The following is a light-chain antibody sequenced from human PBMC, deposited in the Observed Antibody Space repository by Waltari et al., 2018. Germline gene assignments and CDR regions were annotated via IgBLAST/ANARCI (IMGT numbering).Light chain of an antibody. CDR2: DVS. Sequence: QSALTHPRSVSGSPGQSVTISCTGTSSDVGGYNYFSWYQQHPGKAPKTMIYDVSKRPSGVPDRFSGSKSGNTASLTISGLQAEDEADYYCCSYAGSYTFGVFGTGTKVTVL. CDR1: SSDVGGYNY. V-gene: IGLV2-11*01. J-gene: IGLJ1*01. CDR3: CSYAGSYTFGV.